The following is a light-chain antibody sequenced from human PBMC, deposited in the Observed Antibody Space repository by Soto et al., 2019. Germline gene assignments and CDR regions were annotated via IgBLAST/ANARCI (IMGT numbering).Light chain of an antibody. V-gene: IGKV1-5*01. CDR1: QSISTW. CDR2: DAS. J-gene: IGKJ1*01. Sequence: DIQMTQSPSTLSASVGDRVTITCRASQSISTWLAWYQQTPGKVPKLLIYDASTLETGVPSRFSGSGSGTEFTLTINSLQPDDFATYYCQQYDSFSPCTFGQGTKVEIK. CDR3: QQYDSFSPCT.